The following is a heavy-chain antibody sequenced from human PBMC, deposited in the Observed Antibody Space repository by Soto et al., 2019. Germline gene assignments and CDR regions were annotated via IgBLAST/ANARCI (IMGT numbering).Heavy chain of an antibody. D-gene: IGHD1-26*01. J-gene: IGHJ4*02. V-gene: IGHV4-61*01. CDR1: GGSVSSNSYY. Sequence: SETLSLTCPVSGGSVSSNSYYWSWFRQAPRKGLEWIGYIYYSGITNYNPSLKSRVTISADTSKNQFSLKLRSVTAADAAVYYCARVTVAVPATTHYFDYWGQGTPVTVSS. CDR3: ARVTVAVPATTHYFDY. CDR2: IYYSGIT.